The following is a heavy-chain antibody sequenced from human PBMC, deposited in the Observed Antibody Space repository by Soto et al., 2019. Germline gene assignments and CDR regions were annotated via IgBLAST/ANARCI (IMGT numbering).Heavy chain of an antibody. CDR3: AKGAVAGTPTSYYYYGMDV. V-gene: IGHV1-69*12. Sequence: QVQLLQSGAEVKKPGSSVRVSCEASGGTFRTYAISWVRQAPGQGLEWMGEIIPIFGTINYAQKFQGRLTITAHESTATVYMDLRSLRSDDTALYYCAKGAVAGTPTSYYYYGMDVWGQGTTVTVSS. J-gene: IGHJ6*02. D-gene: IGHD6-19*01. CDR2: IIPIFGTI. CDR1: GGTFRTYA.